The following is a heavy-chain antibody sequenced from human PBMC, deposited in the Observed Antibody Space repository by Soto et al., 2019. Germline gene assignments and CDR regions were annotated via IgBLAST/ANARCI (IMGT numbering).Heavy chain of an antibody. D-gene: IGHD5-12*01. CDR1: GFSLSTSAVG. Sequence: QITLKESGPTLVNTTQPLTLTCTFSGFSLSTSAVGVSWIRQPPGKALEWLALIYWDDDKRYSPSLKSRLTITKDTSKNQVVLTMTNMDPGDTATYYYAHITEKIVATLYFDYWGQGTLVTVSS. CDR3: AHITEKIVATLYFDY. CDR2: IYWDDDK. V-gene: IGHV2-5*02. J-gene: IGHJ4*02.